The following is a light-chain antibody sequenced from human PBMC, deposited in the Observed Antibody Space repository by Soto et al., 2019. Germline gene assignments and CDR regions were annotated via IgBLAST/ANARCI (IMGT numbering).Light chain of an antibody. Sequence: DIQMTQSPSSLSASVQDRVTITCRASQTTSNYLNWYQQKSGKAPKLLVYAASSLQNGVPSTFSGSGSETDFTLTISSLQPEDFATYDCQQSYSTPLTFGGGTKVVIK. CDR2: AAS. V-gene: IGKV1-39*01. CDR3: QQSYSTPLT. CDR1: QTTSNY. J-gene: IGKJ4*01.